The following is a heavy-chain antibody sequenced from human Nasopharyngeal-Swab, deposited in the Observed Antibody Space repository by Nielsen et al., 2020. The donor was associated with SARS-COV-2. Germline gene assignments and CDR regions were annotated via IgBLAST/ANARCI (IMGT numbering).Heavy chain of an antibody. D-gene: IGHD2-15*01. CDR3: TRGSNLVVAVADY. CDR2: INADGSDK. Sequence: GESLKISCVASGFTLSNFVMHWVRQAPGKGLVYVAGINADGSDKRYADSVKGRFTISRDNAKSTAFLEMNSLSADETAVYYCTRGSNLVVAVADYWGQGTLVTLSS. V-gene: IGHV3-74*01. CDR1: GFTLSNFV. J-gene: IGHJ4*02.